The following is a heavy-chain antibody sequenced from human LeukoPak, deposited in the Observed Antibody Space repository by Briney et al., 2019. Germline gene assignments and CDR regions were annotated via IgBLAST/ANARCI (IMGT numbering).Heavy chain of an antibody. J-gene: IGHJ6*02. CDR1: GYTFTSYA. CDR3: ARVXGSSSWYSYYYYGMDV. CDR2: INTNTGNP. V-gene: IGHV7-4-1*01. D-gene: IGHD6-13*01. Sequence: ASVKVSCKASGYTFTSYAMHWVRQAPGQGLEWMGWINTNTGNPTYAQGFTGRFVFSLDTSVSTAYLQICSLKAEDTAVYYCARVXGSSSWYSYYYYGMDVWGQGTTVTVSS.